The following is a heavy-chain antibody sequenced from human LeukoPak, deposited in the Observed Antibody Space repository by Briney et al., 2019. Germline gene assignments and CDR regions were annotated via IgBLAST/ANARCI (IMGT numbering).Heavy chain of an antibody. CDR2: IYYSGST. V-gene: IGHV4-59*01. CDR1: GGSISSYY. Sequence: PSETLSLTCTVSGGSISSYYWSWIRQPPGKGLEWIGYIYYSGSTNYNPSLKSRVTISVDTSKNQFSLKLSSVTAADTAVYYCARGRGSSWYGNWFDPWGQGTLVTVSS. CDR3: ARGRGSSWYGNWFDP. J-gene: IGHJ5*02. D-gene: IGHD6-13*01.